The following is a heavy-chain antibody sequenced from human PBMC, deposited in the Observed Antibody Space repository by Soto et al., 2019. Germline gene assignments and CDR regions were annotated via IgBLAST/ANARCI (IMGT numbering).Heavy chain of an antibody. CDR2: IYHSGST. V-gene: IGHV4-4*02. CDR3: ARVRYYDSSGYLYYYYGMDV. D-gene: IGHD3-22*01. CDR1: GGSISSSNW. J-gene: IGHJ6*02. Sequence: PSETLSLTCAVSGGSISSSNWWSWVRQPPGKGLEWIGEIYHSGSTNYNPSLKSRVTISVDKSKNQFSLKLSSVTAADTAVYYCARVRYYDSSGYLYYYYGMDVWGQGTTVTVYS.